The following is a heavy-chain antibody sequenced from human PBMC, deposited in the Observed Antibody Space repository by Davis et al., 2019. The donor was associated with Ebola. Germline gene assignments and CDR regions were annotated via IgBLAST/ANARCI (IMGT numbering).Heavy chain of an antibody. Sequence: GESLKISCAASGFTFSSYDMHWVRQATGKGLEWVSAIGTAGDTYYPGSVKGRFTISRENAKNSLYLQMNSLRAGDTAVYYCARDTFGSGWVGYFDYWGQGTLVTVSS. CDR2: IGTAGDT. CDR3: ARDTFGSGWVGYFDY. V-gene: IGHV3-13*01. J-gene: IGHJ4*02. CDR1: GFTFSSYD. D-gene: IGHD6-19*01.